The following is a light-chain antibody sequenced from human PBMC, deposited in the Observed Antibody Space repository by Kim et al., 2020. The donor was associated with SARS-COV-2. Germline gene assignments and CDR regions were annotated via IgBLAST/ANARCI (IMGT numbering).Light chain of an antibody. Sequence: GQKATVSCSGPNPNIDKGYVTWYQQVPGTAPKLLIYDDTKRPSGIPDRFAGSRSGTSAALAITGLQTGDEADYYCASWDTSLTTWVFGGGTQLTVL. CDR3: ASWDTSLTTWV. CDR1: NPNIDKGY. V-gene: IGLV1-51*01. CDR2: DDT. J-gene: IGLJ3*02.